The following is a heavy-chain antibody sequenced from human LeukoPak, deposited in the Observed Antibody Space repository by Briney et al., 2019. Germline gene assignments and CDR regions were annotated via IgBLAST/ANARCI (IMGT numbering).Heavy chain of an antibody. V-gene: IGHV4-38-2*01. J-gene: IGHJ4*02. CDR2: IYHSGST. D-gene: IGHD2-2*01. Sequence: SETLSLTCGVSGYSISNGYYWGWIRQPPGKGLEWIGGIYHSGSTYYNPSLKSRVTISVDTSKNQFSLKLSSVTAADTAVYYCATLGRASHCSSTNCYFDYWGQGTLVTVS. CDR1: GYSISNGYY. CDR3: ATLGRASHCSSTNCYFDY.